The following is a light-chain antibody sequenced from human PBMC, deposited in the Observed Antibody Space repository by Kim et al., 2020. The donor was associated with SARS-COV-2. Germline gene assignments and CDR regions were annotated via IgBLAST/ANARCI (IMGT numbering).Light chain of an antibody. CDR1: QSIRSW. J-gene: IGKJ2*01. Sequence: LSASAGESVTIACRASQSIRSWFAWYRQKPGKAPKLLIHEASILEDGVPSRFSGSGYGTDFTLTISGLQPDDSATYYCQQYDSLSSFGQGTKLEI. CDR2: EAS. V-gene: IGKV1-5*01. CDR3: QQYDSLSS.